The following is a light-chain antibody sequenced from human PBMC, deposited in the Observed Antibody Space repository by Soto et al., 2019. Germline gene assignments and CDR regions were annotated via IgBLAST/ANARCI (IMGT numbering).Light chain of an antibody. CDR2: AAS. Sequence: DIPMTQSPSSLSASVGDRVTITCRASQSIRYLNWYQQKPGKGPELLIYAASSLQSGVPSRFSGSGSGTDFTLTISSLQPEDSATYYCQQSYSSPAFGQGTRLEIK. V-gene: IGKV1-39*01. CDR1: QSIRY. CDR3: QQSYSSPA. J-gene: IGKJ5*01.